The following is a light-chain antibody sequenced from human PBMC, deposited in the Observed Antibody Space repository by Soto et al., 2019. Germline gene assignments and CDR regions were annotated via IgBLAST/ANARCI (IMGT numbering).Light chain of an antibody. V-gene: IGKV3-11*01. CDR2: DAS. CDR1: QSVSSY. CDR3: QQRSNWPPVSLT. Sequence: EIVLTQSPATLSLSPGERATLSCRASQSVSSYLAWYQQKPGQAPRLLIYDASNRATGIPARFSGSGSGTDFTLTISSLEPVVFAVYYCQQRSNWPPVSLTFGGGTKAEIK. J-gene: IGKJ4*01.